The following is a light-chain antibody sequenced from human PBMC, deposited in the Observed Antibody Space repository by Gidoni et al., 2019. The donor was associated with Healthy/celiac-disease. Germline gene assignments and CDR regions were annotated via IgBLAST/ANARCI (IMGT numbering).Light chain of an antibody. V-gene: IGLV2-14*01. CDR3: SSYTSSSTYV. CDR2: EVS. CDR1: SSDVGGYNY. Sequence: QSALTQPASVSGSPGQSITISCTGTSSDVGGYNYVSWYQQHPGKAPKLMIYEVSHRPSGVSNRFSGSKSGNAASLTISGLQAEDEADDYCSSYTSSSTYVFGTGTKVTVL. J-gene: IGLJ1*01.